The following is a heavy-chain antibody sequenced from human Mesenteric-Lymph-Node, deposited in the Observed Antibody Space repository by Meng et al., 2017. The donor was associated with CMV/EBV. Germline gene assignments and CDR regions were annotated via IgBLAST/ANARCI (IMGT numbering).Heavy chain of an antibody. J-gene: IGHJ3*02. V-gene: IGHV3-48*04. CDR3: TREYSSSSGRAFDI. CDR2: ISSSANTI. D-gene: IGHD6-6*01. Sequence: GESLKISCAASGFTFSSYSMNWVRQAPGKGLEWLSYISSSANTIYYADSVKGRFTISRDNTQNSLSLLMTSLRAEDTAVYYCTREYSSSSGRAFDIWGQGTMVTVSS. CDR1: GFTFSSYS.